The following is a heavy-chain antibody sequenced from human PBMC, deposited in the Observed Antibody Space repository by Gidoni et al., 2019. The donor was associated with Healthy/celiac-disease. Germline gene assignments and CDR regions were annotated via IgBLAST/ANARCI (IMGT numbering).Heavy chain of an antibody. CDR3: TTDLTYYYGSGDY. D-gene: IGHD3-10*01. CDR2: IKIKTDGGTT. V-gene: IGHV3-15*01. J-gene: IGHJ4*02. Sequence: EVQLVASGGGLVKPGGSLRLSCAASGFTFSNAWMSWVRQAPGKGMEWVGRIKIKTDGGTTDYAAPVKGRFTISRDDSKNTLYLQMNSLKTEDTAVYYCTTDLTYYYGSGDYWGQGTLVTVSS. CDR1: GFTFSNAW.